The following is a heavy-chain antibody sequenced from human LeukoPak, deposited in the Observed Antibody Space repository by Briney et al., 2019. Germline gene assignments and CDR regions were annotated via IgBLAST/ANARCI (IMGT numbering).Heavy chain of an antibody. CDR1: GGTFSSYA. CDR3: ARDRGYSYGPNFDY. D-gene: IGHD5-18*01. CDR2: IIPILGIA. V-gene: IGHV1-69*04. Sequence: SVKVSCKASGGTFSSYAISWVRQAPGQGLEWMGRIIPILGIANYAQKFQGRVTITADKSTSTAYMGLSSLRSEDTAVYYCARDRGYSYGPNFDYWGQGTLVTVSS. J-gene: IGHJ4*02.